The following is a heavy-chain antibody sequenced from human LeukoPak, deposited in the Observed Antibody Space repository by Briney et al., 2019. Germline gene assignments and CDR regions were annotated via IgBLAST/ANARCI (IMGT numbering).Heavy chain of an antibody. CDR3: ARHARTTLEA. Sequence: SETESLTCSVSGGSISSFYWSWIRQPAGKGLEWIGRIYTSASTNYNPSLKSRVTMSVDTSKNQSSLKLSSVTAADTAVYYCARHARTTLEAWGRGTTVTASS. CDR1: GGSISSFY. J-gene: IGHJ6*01. V-gene: IGHV4-4*07. CDR2: IYTSAST. D-gene: IGHD1/OR15-1a*01.